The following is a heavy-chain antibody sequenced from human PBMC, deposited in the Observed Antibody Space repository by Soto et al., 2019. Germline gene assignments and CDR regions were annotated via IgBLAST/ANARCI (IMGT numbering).Heavy chain of an antibody. CDR3: ARDYSGYSLFDS. D-gene: IGHD3-22*01. J-gene: IGHJ4*02. Sequence: QVQLQESGPGLVQPSQTLSLTCTVSGGSIGGGAYYWSWIRLHPGEGLEWIGYSLDSGTTYYNPSLKSRVTMSVDTSKNQFSLKLSSVTAADTAVYYCARDYSGYSLFDSWGQGILVTVSS. CDR1: GGSIGGGAYY. V-gene: IGHV4-31*03. CDR2: SLDSGTT.